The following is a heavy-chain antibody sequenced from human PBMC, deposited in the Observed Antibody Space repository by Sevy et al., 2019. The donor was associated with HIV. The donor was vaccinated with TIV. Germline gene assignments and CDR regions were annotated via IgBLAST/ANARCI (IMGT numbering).Heavy chain of an antibody. V-gene: IGHV4-39*01. CDR2: MYYDGSA. CDR1: GGSISSGSYY. J-gene: IGHJ4*02. D-gene: IGHD5-18*01. CDR3: ARGEDSAMIDY. Sequence: SETLSLTCTVSGGSISSGSYYWGWIRQPPGKGLEWIGTMYYDGSAYYNPSHQSRVSMSVDTSKNQVSLNLSSVTAADTAVYFCARGEDSAMIDYWGQGTLVTVSS.